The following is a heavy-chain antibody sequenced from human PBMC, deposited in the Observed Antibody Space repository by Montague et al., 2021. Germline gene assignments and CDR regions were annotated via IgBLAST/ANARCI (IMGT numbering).Heavy chain of an antibody. J-gene: IGHJ5*02. CDR3: AAYYYGGGGRGS. V-gene: IGHV4-61*01. CDR1: GDSVRCGIYH. CDR2: ICDGGSA. Sequence: SETLSLTCSVSGDSVRCGIYHWGWIRQSPGKGLEWIGYICDGGSATYKTSLGSRVTMSLDTSRNQFSLNLRSATAADAAVYYCAAYYYGGGGRGSWGQGTLVTVSS. D-gene: IGHD3-22*01.